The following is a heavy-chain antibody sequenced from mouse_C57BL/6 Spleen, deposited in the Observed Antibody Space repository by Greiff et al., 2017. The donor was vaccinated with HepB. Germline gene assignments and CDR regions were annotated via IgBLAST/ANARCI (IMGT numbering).Heavy chain of an antibody. CDR2: IYPGDGDT. Sequence: VKLQQSGPELVKPGASVKISCKASGYAFSSSWMNWVKQRPGKGLEWIGRIYPGDGDTNYNGKFKGKATLTADKSSSTAYMQLSSLTSEDSAVYFCARGEDYWGQGTSVTVSS. CDR1: GYAFSSSW. V-gene: IGHV1-82*01. CDR3: ARGEDY. J-gene: IGHJ4*01.